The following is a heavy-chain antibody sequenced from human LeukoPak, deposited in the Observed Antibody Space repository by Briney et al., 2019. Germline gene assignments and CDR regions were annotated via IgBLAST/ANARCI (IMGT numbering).Heavy chain of an antibody. D-gene: IGHD1-26*01. CDR2: ISAYNGNT. CDR3: ARGERIVGATTLAY. V-gene: IGHV1-18*01. CDR1: GYTFTSYG. Sequence: ASVRVSCKASGYTFTSYGISWVRQAPGQGLEWMGWISAYNGNTNYAQKLQGRVTMTTDTSTSTAYMELRSLRSDDTAVYYCARGERIVGATTLAYWGQGTLVTVSS. J-gene: IGHJ4*02.